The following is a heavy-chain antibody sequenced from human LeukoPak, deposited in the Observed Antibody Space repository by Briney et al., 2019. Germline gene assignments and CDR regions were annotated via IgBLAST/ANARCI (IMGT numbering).Heavy chain of an antibody. CDR1: GYSVSTYW. Sequence: GESLKISCKASGYSVSTYWIAWVRQMPGKGLEWMGIIYPGDSDTRYSPSFQGQVTMSVDKSISTAYLQWSSLKASDTAMYYCARHQETFGSGGRYYYMDVWGKGTTVTVTS. CDR3: ARHQETFGSGGRYYYMDV. V-gene: IGHV5-51*01. D-gene: IGHD3-10*01. CDR2: IYPGDSDT. J-gene: IGHJ6*03.